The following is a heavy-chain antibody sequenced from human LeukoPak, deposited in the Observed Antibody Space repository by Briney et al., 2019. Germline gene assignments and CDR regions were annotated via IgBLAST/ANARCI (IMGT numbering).Heavy chain of an antibody. D-gene: IGHD1-26*01. CDR3: AKDSGLVGTTEY. V-gene: IGHV3-7*01. Sequence: GGSLRLSCAASGFNFGGFSMSWVRQAPGKGLEWVTHMNEYGGDIFYVDSVKGRFTISRDNSKNTLYLHMNSLTPEDSAVYYCAKDSGLVGTTEYWGQGTLVTVSS. CDR2: MNEYGGDI. CDR1: GFNFGGFS. J-gene: IGHJ4*02.